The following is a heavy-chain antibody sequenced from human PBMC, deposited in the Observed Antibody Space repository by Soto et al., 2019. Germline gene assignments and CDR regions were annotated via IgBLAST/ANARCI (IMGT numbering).Heavy chain of an antibody. J-gene: IGHJ6*02. CDR2: MNPNSGNT. V-gene: IGHV1-8*01. Sequence: QVQLVQSGADARKTGASVKVSCKASGYTFTSYDINWVRQATGQGLEWMGWMNPNSGNTGYAQKFQGRVTMTRNTSISTAYMELSSLRSEDTAVYYCAREKTSYGMDVWGQGTTVTVSS. CDR3: AREKTSYGMDV. CDR1: GYTFTSYD.